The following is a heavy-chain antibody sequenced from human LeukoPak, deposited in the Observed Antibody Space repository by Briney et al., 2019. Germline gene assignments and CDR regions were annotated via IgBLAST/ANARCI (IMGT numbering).Heavy chain of an antibody. CDR2: IYTSGST. Sequence: SETLSLTCTVSGGSISRYYWSWIRRPAGKGLEWIGRIYTSGSTNYNPSLKSRVTMSVDTSKNQFSLKLSSVTAADTAVYYCARSRDVRGEKGGPYGDSSGLHYFDYWGQRTLVTVSS. D-gene: IGHD3-22*01. CDR1: GGSISRYY. V-gene: IGHV4-4*07. CDR3: ARSRDVRGEKGGPYGDSSGLHYFDY. J-gene: IGHJ4*02.